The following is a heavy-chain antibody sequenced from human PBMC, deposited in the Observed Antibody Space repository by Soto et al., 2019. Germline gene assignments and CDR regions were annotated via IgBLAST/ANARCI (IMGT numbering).Heavy chain of an antibody. Sequence: GASVKVSSKASGGTFSSYRINWVRQAPGQGLEWVGGIVPIYRTADYAQKFQGRVTITADGSARTSYMELGSLKSQETAVYYCAKEGSDVALRFLEWSFPPTGWFDPSGQGTLVTVSS. CDR1: GGTFSSYR. CDR3: AKEGSDVALRFLEWSFPPTGWFDP. J-gene: IGHJ5*02. V-gene: IGHV1-69*13. D-gene: IGHD3-3*01. CDR2: IVPIYRTA.